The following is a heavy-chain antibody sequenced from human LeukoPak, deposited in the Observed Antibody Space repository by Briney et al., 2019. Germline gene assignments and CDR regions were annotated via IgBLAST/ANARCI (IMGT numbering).Heavy chain of an antibody. V-gene: IGHV3-30*18. J-gene: IGHJ6*02. CDR1: GFTFSSYG. CDR2: ISYDGSNK. Sequence: PGGSLRLSCAASGFTFSSYGMHWVRQAPGKGLEWVAVISYDGSNKYYADSVKGRFTISRDNSNTPLYLQMNSLRAEDTAVYYCAKAESARTYYYDSSGYYRGHYYYYYSMDVWGQGTTVTVSS. D-gene: IGHD3-22*01. CDR3: AKAESARTYYYDSSGYYRGHYYYYYSMDV.